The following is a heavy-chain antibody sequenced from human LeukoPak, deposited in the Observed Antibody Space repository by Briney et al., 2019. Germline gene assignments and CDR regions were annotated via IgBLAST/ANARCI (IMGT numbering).Heavy chain of an antibody. CDR3: TTVVVVPAAMYFDY. D-gene: IGHD2-2*01. V-gene: IGHV3-15*01. CDR1: GFTFSNAW. Sequence: GGSLRLSCAASGFTFSNAWMSWVRQAPGKGLEGVGRIKSKTDGGTTDYAAPVKGRFTISRDDSKNTLYLQMNSLKTEDTAVYYCTTVVVVPAAMYFDYWGQGTLVTVSS. J-gene: IGHJ4*02. CDR2: IKSKTDGGTT.